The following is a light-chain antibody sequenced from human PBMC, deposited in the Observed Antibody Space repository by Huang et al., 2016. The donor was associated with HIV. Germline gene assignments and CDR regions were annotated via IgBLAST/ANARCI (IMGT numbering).Light chain of an antibody. V-gene: IGKV2-28*01. CDR2: LGA. Sequence: DIVMTQSPLSLPVTPGEPASVSCRSSQSRLHSNGYNYLDWYLQKPGQAPQLLIYLGANRASGVPDRFSGSGSGTNFTLRISRVEAGDVGVYYCMQALETRLTFGPGTKVEIK. CDR3: MQALETRLT. CDR1: QSRLHSNGYNY. J-gene: IGKJ3*01.